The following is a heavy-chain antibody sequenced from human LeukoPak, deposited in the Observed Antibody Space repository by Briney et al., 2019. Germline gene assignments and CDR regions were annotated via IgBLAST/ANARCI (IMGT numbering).Heavy chain of an antibody. V-gene: IGHV4-59*01. J-gene: IGHJ3*02. CDR3: ARVERGYSYGWGWAFDI. D-gene: IGHD5-18*01. CDR2: IYYSGST. CDR1: GGSISSYY. Sequence: PSETLSLTCTVSGGSISSYYWSWIRQPPGKGLEWIGYIYYSGSTNYNPSLKSRVTISVDTSKNQFSLKLSSVTAADTAVYYCARVERGYSYGWGWAFDIWGQGTMVTVSS.